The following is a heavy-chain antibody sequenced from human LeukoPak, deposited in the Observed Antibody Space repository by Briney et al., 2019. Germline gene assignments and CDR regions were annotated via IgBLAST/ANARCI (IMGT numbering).Heavy chain of an antibody. CDR1: GGSISSSSYY. V-gene: IGHV4-39*07. D-gene: IGHD3-22*01. Sequence: SETLSLTCTVSGGSISSSSYYWGWIRQPPVKGLEWIGSIYYSGSTYYNPSLKSRFTISVDTSKNQFSLKLSSVTAAATAVYYCARGLPDYYDSSGYYHTDYYFEYWGQGTLVTVSS. CDR2: IYYSGST. CDR3: ARGLPDYYDSSGYYHTDYYFEY. J-gene: IGHJ4*02.